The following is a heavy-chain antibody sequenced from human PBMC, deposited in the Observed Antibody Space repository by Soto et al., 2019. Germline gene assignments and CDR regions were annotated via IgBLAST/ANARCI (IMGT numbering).Heavy chain of an antibody. CDR3: AREYVYYDFWSGYSFDY. CDR2: ISGSGGST. V-gene: IGHV3-23*01. D-gene: IGHD3-3*01. CDR1: GFTFSSYA. J-gene: IGHJ4*02. Sequence: GSLRLSCAASGFTFSSYAMSWVRQAPGKGLEWVSAISGSGGSTYYADSVKGRFTISRDNAKNSLYLQMNSLRAEDTAVYYCAREYVYYDFWSGYSFDYWGQGTLVTVSS.